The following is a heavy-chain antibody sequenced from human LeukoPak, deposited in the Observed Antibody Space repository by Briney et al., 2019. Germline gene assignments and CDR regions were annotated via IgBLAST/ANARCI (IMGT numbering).Heavy chain of an antibody. CDR3: AKRRGLELLYYYYMDV. J-gene: IGHJ6*03. Sequence: PGGSLRLSCAASGFTFSNACMSWVRQAPGEGLEWVGRIKSKTDGGTTDYAAPVKGRFTISRNDSKNTLYLQMNSLKTEDTAVYYCAKRRGLELLYYYYMDVWGKGTTVTVSS. D-gene: IGHD1-7*01. CDR1: GFTFSNAC. V-gene: IGHV3-15*01. CDR2: IKSKTDGGTT.